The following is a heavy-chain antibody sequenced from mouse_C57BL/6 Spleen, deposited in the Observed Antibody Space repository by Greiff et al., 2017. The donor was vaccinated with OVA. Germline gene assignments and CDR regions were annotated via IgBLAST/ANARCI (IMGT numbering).Heavy chain of an antibody. Sequence: VQLVESGAELVRPGTSVKVSCKASGYAFTNYLIEWVKQRPGQGLEWIGVINPGSGGTNYNEKFKGKATLTADKSSSTAYMQLSSLTSEDSAVYFCARSPTGYDYDGRYFDVWGTGTTVTVSS. D-gene: IGHD2-4*01. CDR3: ARSPTGYDYDGRYFDV. CDR1: GYAFTNYL. J-gene: IGHJ1*03. CDR2: INPGSGGT. V-gene: IGHV1-54*01.